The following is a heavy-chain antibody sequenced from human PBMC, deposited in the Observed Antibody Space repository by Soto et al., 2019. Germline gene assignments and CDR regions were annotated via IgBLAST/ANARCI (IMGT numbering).Heavy chain of an antibody. CDR1: GGSISNYY. CDR3: ARDHSDSYYYYVLDV. D-gene: IGHD2-21*01. Sequence: QVQLQESGPGLVKPSETLSLTCTDSGGSISNYYWTWIRQPAGKGLEWIGRIYSSGVTNYNPSLKSRVTMSVDTSKNQFSLKLSSVTAADTAVYYCARDHSDSYYYYVLDVWGQGTTVTVSS. CDR2: IYSSGVT. V-gene: IGHV4-4*07. J-gene: IGHJ6*02.